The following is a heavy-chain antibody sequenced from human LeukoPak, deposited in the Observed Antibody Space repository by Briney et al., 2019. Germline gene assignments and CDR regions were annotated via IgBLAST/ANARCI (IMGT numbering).Heavy chain of an antibody. CDR2: IRYDGSNK. D-gene: IGHD6-19*01. V-gene: IGHV3-30*02. Sequence: GGSLRLSCAASGFTFSSYGMHWVRQAPGKGLEWVAFIRYDGSNKYYADSVKGRFTISRDNSKNTLYLQMNSLRAEDTAVYYCAKGTRKLYSSGWFNWFDPWGQGTLVTVSS. J-gene: IGHJ5*02. CDR1: GFTFSSYG. CDR3: AKGTRKLYSSGWFNWFDP.